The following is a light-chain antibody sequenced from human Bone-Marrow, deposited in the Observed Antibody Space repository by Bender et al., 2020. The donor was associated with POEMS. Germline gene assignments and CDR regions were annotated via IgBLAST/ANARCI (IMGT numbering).Light chain of an antibody. CDR1: SSDVGGYNL. Sequence: QSALTQPASVSGSPGQSITISCTGTSSDVGGYNLVSWYQQHPGKAPTLIIYDVTNRPSGISDRFSGSKSGNTASLTISGLQAEDEADYFCSSLTHIGPLTVLGGGTKLTVL. CDR3: SSLTHIGPLTV. CDR2: DVT. V-gene: IGLV2-14*02. J-gene: IGLJ3*02.